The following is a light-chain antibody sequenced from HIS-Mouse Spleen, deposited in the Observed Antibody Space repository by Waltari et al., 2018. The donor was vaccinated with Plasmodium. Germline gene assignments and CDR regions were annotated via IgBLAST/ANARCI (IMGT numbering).Light chain of an antibody. CDR2: DVS. CDR3: CSYAGSYTYV. Sequence: QSALTQPRSVSGSPGQSVTISCTGTSSDVGGYNYVSWYQQHPGQAHKLMLYDVSKRPSGVPDRFSGSKSGNTASLTISGLQAEDEADYYCCSYAGSYTYVFGTGTKVTVL. V-gene: IGLV2-11*01. CDR1: SSDVGGYNY. J-gene: IGLJ1*01.